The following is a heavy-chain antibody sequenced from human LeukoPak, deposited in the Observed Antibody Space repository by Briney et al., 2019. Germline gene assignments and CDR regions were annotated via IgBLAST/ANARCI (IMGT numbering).Heavy chain of an antibody. CDR1: GYAFTVYY. D-gene: IGHD3-10*01. CDR3: ASKDYGSGDYGMEV. CDR2: MNLKSGGA. Sequence: ASVKVSCKASGYAFTVYYMHWVRQAPGQGLECMGWMNLKSGGANYAQKFQGRVTMTRDTSITTAYMELSRLRSDDTAVYYCASKDYGSGDYGMEVWGQGTTVTVSS. V-gene: IGHV1-2*02. J-gene: IGHJ6*02.